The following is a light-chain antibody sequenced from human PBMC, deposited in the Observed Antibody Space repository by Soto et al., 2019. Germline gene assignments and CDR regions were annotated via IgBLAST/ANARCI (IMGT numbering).Light chain of an antibody. Sequence: EIVLTQSPGTLSLSPGERATLSCRASQSVSNSYLAWYERIPGQSPRLLIYGASRSTTGIPDRFSGSGSGPYFTLTISRLEPEDFAVSYCQQYDSSPWTFGHGNKVEIK. CDR3: QQYDSSPWT. J-gene: IGKJ1*01. CDR2: GAS. CDR1: QSVSNSY. V-gene: IGKV3-20*01.